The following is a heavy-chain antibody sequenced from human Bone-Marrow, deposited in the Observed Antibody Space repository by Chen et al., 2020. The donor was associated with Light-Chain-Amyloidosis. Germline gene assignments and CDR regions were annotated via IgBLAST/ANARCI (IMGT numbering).Heavy chain of an antibody. Sequence: QVQLQESGPGLVKPSGTLSLTCTVAGASVSSDYHYWTWIRQPPGDRLEWIGYIYYTGSTKYNPSLESRIAISIDTSKNQFSLKVNSVTAADTAVYYCVRRDVGWHIDFWGQGALVTVSS. V-gene: IGHV4-61*01. D-gene: IGHD6-19*01. CDR1: GASVSSDYHY. J-gene: IGHJ4*02. CDR3: VRRDVGWHIDF. CDR2: IYYTGST.